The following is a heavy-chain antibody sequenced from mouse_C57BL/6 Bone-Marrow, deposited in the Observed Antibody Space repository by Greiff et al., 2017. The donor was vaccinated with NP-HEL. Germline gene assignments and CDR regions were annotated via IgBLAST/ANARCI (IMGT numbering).Heavy chain of an antibody. Sequence: EVKLVESGEGLVKPGGSLKLSCAASGFTFSSYAMSWVRQTPEKRLEWVAYISSGGDYIYYADTVKGRFTISRDNARNTLYLQMSSLKSEDTAMYYCTRGVPTGYYAMDYWGQGTSVTVSS. J-gene: IGHJ4*01. D-gene: IGHD4-1*02. CDR1: GFTFSSYA. CDR2: ISSGGDYI. V-gene: IGHV5-9-1*02. CDR3: TRGVPTGYYAMDY.